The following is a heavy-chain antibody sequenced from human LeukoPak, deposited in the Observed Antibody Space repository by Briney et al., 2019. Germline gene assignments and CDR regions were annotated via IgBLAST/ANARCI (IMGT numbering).Heavy chain of an antibody. CDR1: GGSITSSNY. Sequence: SGTLSLTCGVSGGSITSSNYWTWVRQPPGKGLEWIGEVNLQGSTNYNPSLMGRVAISVDMSESHISLQLTSVTAADTAVYYCAREGGPYRPLDYSGQGTLVTVSS. CDR3: AREGGPYRPLDY. J-gene: IGHJ4*02. CDR2: VNLQGST. V-gene: IGHV4-4*02.